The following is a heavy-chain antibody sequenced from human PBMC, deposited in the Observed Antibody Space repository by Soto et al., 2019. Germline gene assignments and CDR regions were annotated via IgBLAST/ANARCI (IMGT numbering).Heavy chain of an antibody. CDR3: ARLAGYWSGTNCYGYYGMDG. D-gene: IGHD2-2*01. Sequence: SETLSLTCTVSGGSISSSSYYWGWIRQPPGKGLEWIGSIYYSGSTYYNPSLKSRVTISVDTSKNQFSLKLSSVTAADTAVYYCARLAGYWSGTNCYGYYGMDGWGQGTRVTVAS. J-gene: IGHJ6*02. CDR1: GGSISSSSYY. V-gene: IGHV4-39*01. CDR2: IYYSGST.